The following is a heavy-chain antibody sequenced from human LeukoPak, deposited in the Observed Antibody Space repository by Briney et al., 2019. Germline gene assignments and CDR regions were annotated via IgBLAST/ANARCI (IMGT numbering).Heavy chain of an antibody. V-gene: IGHV1-2*02. CDR2: INPNSGGT. CDR1: GYTFTGYY. D-gene: IGHD3-22*01. CDR3: ARDPYYYDSSGPRSDYYYYYYMDV. Sequence: ASVKVSCKASGYTFTGYYMHWVRQAPGQGLEWMGWINPNSGGTNYAQKFQGRVTMTRDTSISTAYMELSRLRSDDTAVYYCARDPYYYDSSGPRSDYYYYYYMDVWGKGTTVTISS. J-gene: IGHJ6*03.